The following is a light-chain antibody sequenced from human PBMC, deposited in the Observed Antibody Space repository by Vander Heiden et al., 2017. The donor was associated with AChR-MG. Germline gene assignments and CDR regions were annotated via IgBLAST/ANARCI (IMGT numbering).Light chain of an antibody. V-gene: IGLV2-14*03. J-gene: IGLJ2*01. CDR1: SSDIGGYDF. Sequence: QSGPTQPASVSRSPVQSLTISCTGTSSDIGGYDFVSWYQQHPRKAAQVIVYDVTARPSGVSSRFSGSKSGNTASLTISALQLEDEADYYGSSNTSSKTLVFGGGTKLTVL. CDR3: SSNTSSKTLV. CDR2: DVT.